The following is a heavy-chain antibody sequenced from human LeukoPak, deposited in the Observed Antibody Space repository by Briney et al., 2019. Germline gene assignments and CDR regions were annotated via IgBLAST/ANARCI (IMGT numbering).Heavy chain of an antibody. CDR3: AKERFDYYDSSGPNDY. J-gene: IGHJ4*02. Sequence: GGSLRLSCAASGFTFSSYAMSWVRQAPGKGLEWVSAISGSGGSTYYADSVKGRFTISRDNSKNTLYLQMNSLRAEDTAVYYCAKERFDYYDSSGPNDYWGRGTLVTVSS. D-gene: IGHD3-22*01. V-gene: IGHV3-23*01. CDR1: GFTFSSYA. CDR2: ISGSGGST.